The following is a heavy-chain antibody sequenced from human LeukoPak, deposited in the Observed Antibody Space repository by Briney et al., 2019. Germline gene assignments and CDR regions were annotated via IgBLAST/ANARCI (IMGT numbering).Heavy chain of an antibody. D-gene: IGHD1-26*01. Sequence: SETLSLTCTVSGGSISGSSYYWGWIRQPPGKGLEWIGSIYYSGSTYYNPSLKSRVTISVDTSKNQFSLKLSSVTAADTAVYYCARRVGATREYNWFDPWGQGTLVTVSS. CDR1: GGSISGSSYY. CDR2: IYYSGST. CDR3: ARRVGATREYNWFDP. J-gene: IGHJ5*02. V-gene: IGHV4-39*01.